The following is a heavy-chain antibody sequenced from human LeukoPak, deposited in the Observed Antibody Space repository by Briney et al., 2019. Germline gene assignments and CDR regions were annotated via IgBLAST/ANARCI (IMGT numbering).Heavy chain of an antibody. CDR3: ARVGRRYFDWLMGYYYGMDV. CDR1: GFTFSSYE. J-gene: IGHJ6*02. CDR2: ISSSGSTI. D-gene: IGHD3-9*01. V-gene: IGHV3-48*03. Sequence: GGSLRLSCAASGFTFSSYEMNWVRQAPGEGLEWVSYISSSGSTIYYADSVKGRFTIPRDNDKNSLYLQMNSLRAEDTAVYYCARVGRRYFDWLMGYYYGMDVWGQGTTVTVSS.